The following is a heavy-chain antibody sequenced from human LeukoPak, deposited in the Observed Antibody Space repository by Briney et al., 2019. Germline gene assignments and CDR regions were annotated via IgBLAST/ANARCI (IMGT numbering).Heavy chain of an antibody. V-gene: IGHV4-4*02. CDR2: IYQSGIT. J-gene: IGHJ4*02. CDR3: ARDPRPRGGWFYFDY. D-gene: IGHD6-19*01. Sequence: SGTLSLTCGVSGDSISRGNYWNWVRQFPGKGLEWIGDIYQSGITNYNPSLKSRVTVALDKSKNEFSLSLHSVTAAETAVYFCARDPRPRGGWFYFDYWGQGILVTVSS. CDR1: GDSISRGNY.